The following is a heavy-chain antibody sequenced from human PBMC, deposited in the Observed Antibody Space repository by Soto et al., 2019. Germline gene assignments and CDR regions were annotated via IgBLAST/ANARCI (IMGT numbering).Heavy chain of an antibody. J-gene: IGHJ4*02. CDR2: IIPIFGTA. V-gene: IGHV1-69*01. CDR1: GGTFSSYS. Sequence: QVQLVQSGAEVKKPGSSVKVSCKASGGTFSSYSINWARQAPGQGLEWMGEIIPIFGTANYAQKFQGRVTITAVESTSTAYMELSSLRSEDTAVYYCARDGGRHSGGIDYWGQGTLVTVSS. D-gene: IGHD1-26*01. CDR3: ARDGGRHSGGIDY.